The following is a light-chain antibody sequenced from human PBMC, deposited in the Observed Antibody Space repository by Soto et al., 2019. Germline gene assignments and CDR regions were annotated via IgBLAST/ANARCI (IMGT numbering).Light chain of an antibody. CDR2: EVN. Sequence: QSALTQPASVSGSPGQSITISCGGTSSDVGAYIYVSWYQQYPGKAPKLIIYEVNNRPSGVSGRFSGSKSDTTAYLTISGLQAEDEADYYCGSYTVDSTWVFGGGTKLTVL. V-gene: IGLV2-14*03. CDR3: GSYTVDSTWV. J-gene: IGLJ3*02. CDR1: SSDVGAYIY.